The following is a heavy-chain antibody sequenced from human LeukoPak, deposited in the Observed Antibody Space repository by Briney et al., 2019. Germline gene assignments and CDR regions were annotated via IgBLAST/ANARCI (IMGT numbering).Heavy chain of an antibody. CDR2: IYHSGST. D-gene: IGHD3-16*01. V-gene: IGHV4-38-2*02. CDR3: ARESGGEVDY. J-gene: IGHJ4*02. CDR1: GYSISSGYY. Sequence: SETLSLTCTVSGYSISSGYYWGWIRPPPGKGLEWIGSIYHSGSTYYNPSLKSRVTISVDTSKNQFSLKLSSVTAADTAVYYCARESGGEVDYWGQGTLVTVSS.